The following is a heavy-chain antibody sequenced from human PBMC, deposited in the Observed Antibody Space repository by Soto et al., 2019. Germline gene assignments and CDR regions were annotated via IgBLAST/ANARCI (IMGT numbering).Heavy chain of an antibody. Sequence: TLSVTCPVSGVSISSGGYYWSWIRQHPGKGLEWIGYIYYSGITYYNPSLKSRVTISVDTSKNQFSLKLSSVTAADTAVYYCARVLGAFDPWGQGTLVTVYS. CDR1: GVSISSGGYY. J-gene: IGHJ5*02. CDR3: ARVLGAFDP. CDR2: IYYSGIT. D-gene: IGHD3-10*01. V-gene: IGHV4-31*03.